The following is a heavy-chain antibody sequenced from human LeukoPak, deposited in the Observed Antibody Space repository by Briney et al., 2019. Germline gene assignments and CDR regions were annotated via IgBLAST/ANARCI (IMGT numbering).Heavy chain of an antibody. Sequence: PSETLSLTCTVSGGSISSSSYYWGWIRQPPGKGLEWIGEINHSGSTNYNPSLKSRVTMSVDTSKNQFSLKLSSVTAADTAVYYCARGSYSSSWSAGYYYYYYMDVWGKGTTVTISS. CDR3: ARGSYSSSWSAGYYYYYYMDV. J-gene: IGHJ6*03. CDR2: INHSGST. V-gene: IGHV4-39*07. D-gene: IGHD6-13*01. CDR1: GGSISSSSYY.